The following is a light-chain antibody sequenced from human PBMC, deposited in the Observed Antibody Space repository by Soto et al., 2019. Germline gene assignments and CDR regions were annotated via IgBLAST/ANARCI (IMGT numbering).Light chain of an antibody. CDR3: CSYAGSRTWV. V-gene: IGLV2-23*02. CDR2: EVT. Sequence: QSVPVQPASVSGSPGQSITISCTGTNSDVGLFSLVSWYQQFPGKAPELILYEVTKRPSGISHRFSGSKSANTASLTISGLQADDEADYCCCSYAGSRTWVFGGGTQLTVL. CDR1: NSDVGLFSL. J-gene: IGLJ7*01.